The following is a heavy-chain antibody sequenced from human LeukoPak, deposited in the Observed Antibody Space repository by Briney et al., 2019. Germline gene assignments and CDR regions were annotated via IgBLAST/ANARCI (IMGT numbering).Heavy chain of an antibody. CDR3: ARIQITILGGAPFDY. D-gene: IGHD3-10*01. CDR1: GFSLSTSGMC. J-gene: IGHJ4*02. CDR2: IDWDDDK. V-gene: IGHV2-70*11. Sequence: ESGPALVKPTQTLTLTCTFSGFSLSTSGMCVSWIRQPPGKALEWLARIDWDDDKYYSTSLKTRLTISKDTSKNQVVLTMTNMDPVDTATYYCARIQITILGGAPFDYWGQGTLVTVSS.